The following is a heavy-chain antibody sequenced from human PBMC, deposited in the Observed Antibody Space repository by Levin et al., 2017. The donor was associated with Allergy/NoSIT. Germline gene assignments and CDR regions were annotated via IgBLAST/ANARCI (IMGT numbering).Heavy chain of an antibody. V-gene: IGHV3-23*01. J-gene: IGHJ4*02. CDR3: AKSTTVTTPDYFDY. CDR2: ISGSGGST. Sequence: GESLKISCAASGFTFSSYAMSWVRQAPGKGLEWVSAISGSGGSTYYADSVKGRFTISRDNSKNTLYLQMNSLRAEDTAVYYCAKSTTVTTPDYFDYWGQGTLVTVSS. D-gene: IGHD4-17*01. CDR1: GFTFSSYA.